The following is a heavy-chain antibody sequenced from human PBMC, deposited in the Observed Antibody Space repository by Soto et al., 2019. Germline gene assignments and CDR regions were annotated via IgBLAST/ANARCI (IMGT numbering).Heavy chain of an antibody. D-gene: IGHD3-10*01. V-gene: IGHV4-30-4*01. Sequence: SETLSLTCTVSGGSISSGDYYWSWIRQPPGKGLEWIGYIYHSGSTYYNPSLKSRVTISVNTSKNQFSLKLSSVTAADTAVDDCASRVLVRGFDYWGQGTLVTVSS. CDR2: IYHSGST. CDR1: GGSISSGDYY. CDR3: ASRVLVRGFDY. J-gene: IGHJ4*02.